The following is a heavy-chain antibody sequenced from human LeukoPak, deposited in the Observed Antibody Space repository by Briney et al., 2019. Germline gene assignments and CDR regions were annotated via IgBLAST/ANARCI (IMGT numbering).Heavy chain of an antibody. J-gene: IGHJ5*02. D-gene: IGHD1-26*01. Sequence: SETLSLTCTVSGGSISSYYWSWIRQPPGKGLEWIGYIYTSGSTNYNPSLKSRVTISVDTSKNQFSLKLSPVTAADTAVYYCARHQRPLGFEFDPWGQGTLVTVSS. CDR3: ARHQRPLGFEFDP. CDR1: GGSISSYY. V-gene: IGHV4-4*09. CDR2: IYTSGST.